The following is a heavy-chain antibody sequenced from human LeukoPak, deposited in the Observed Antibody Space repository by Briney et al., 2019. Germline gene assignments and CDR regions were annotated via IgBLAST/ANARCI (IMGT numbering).Heavy chain of an antibody. CDR2: INPNSGGT. V-gene: IGHV1-2*02. D-gene: IGHD6-19*01. J-gene: IGHJ4*02. Sequence: ASVKVSCKASGYTFTAYYMHWVRQAPGQGLEWMGWINPNSGGTNYAQKFQDRVTMTRDTSISTASMELNRLRSDDTAVYYCATVPLNGYTSGWYSFDYWGQGTLVTVSS. CDR1: GYTFTAYY. CDR3: ATVPLNGYTSGWYSFDY.